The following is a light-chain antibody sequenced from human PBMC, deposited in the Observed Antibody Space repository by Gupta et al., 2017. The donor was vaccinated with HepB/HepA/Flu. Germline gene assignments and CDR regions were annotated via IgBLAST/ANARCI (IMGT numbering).Light chain of an antibody. J-gene: IGKJ2*01. CDR2: GAS. Sequence: DIQMTQSPSSVSASVGDRVTIICRASQDIGTWIAWYQQKPRRAPKLLIYGASSLPSGVPSRFSGSGSGTHFTLTINTLQPEDFATYYCQQGNSFPNTFGQGTELEIK. CDR3: QQGNSFPNT. CDR1: QDIGTW. V-gene: IGKV1D-12*01.